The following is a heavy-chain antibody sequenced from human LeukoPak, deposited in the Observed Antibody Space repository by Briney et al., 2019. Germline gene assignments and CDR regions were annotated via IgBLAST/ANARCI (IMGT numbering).Heavy chain of an antibody. J-gene: IGHJ6*02. D-gene: IGHD4-23*01. V-gene: IGHV3-30-3*01. Sequence: GGSLRLSCAASGFTFNSYAMHWVRQAPGKGLEWVAVISYDGSNKYYADSVKGRFTISRDNSKNTLYLQMNSLRAEDTAVYYCARDRWVSSPYYYYGMDVWGQGTTVTVSS. CDR1: GFTFNSYA. CDR2: ISYDGSNK. CDR3: ARDRWVSSPYYYYGMDV.